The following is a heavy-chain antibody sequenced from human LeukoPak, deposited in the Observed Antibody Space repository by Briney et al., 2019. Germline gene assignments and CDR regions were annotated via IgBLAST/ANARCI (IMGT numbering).Heavy chain of an antibody. V-gene: IGHV1-2*02. J-gene: IGHJ3*02. CDR1: GYTFTGYY. CDR2: INPNSGGT. Sequence: ASVKVSCKASGYTFTGYYMHWVRQAPGQGLEWMGWINPNSGGTNYAQKFQGRVTMTRDTSISTAYMELSRLRSDDTAVYYCARLPSRGIAVAGLDIWGQGTMVTVSS. D-gene: IGHD6-19*01. CDR3: ARLPSRGIAVAGLDI.